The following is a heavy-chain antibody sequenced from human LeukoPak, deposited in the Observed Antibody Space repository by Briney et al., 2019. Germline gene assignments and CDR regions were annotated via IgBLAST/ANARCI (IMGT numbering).Heavy chain of an antibody. D-gene: IGHD5-12*01. CDR3: ARHLYGGYNVFDY. J-gene: IGHJ4*02. Sequence: GGSLRLSCAASGFTFSSYEMNWVRQAPGKGLEWVSYISSSGSTIYYADSVKGRFTISRDNAKNSLYLQMNSLRAEDTAVYYCARHLYGGYNVFDYWGQGTLVTVSS. CDR1: GFTFSSYE. V-gene: IGHV3-48*03. CDR2: ISSSGSTI.